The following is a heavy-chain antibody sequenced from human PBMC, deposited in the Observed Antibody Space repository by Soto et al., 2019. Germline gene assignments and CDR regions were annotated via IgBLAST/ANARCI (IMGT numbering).Heavy chain of an antibody. CDR1: GYTFKSYD. D-gene: IGHD6-19*01. Sequence: QVQLVQSGAEVKEPGASVTVSCKASGYTFKSYDVMWVRKAPGQGLEWMGWISGHNGKADYAENFAGRLTMTRDTSTSTVYMELSSLRSEDTAVYYCARDGRSSYSSGWYYFDYWGQGTLVTVSS. J-gene: IGHJ4*02. CDR3: ARDGRSSYSSGWYYFDY. V-gene: IGHV1-18*04. CDR2: ISGHNGKA.